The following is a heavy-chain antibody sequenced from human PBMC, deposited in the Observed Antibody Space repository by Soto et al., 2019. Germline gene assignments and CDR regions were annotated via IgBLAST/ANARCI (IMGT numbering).Heavy chain of an antibody. V-gene: IGHV3-23*01. CDR1: GFTFSSQT. J-gene: IGHJ4*02. CDR2: ISSSGST. D-gene: IGHD5-12*01. Sequence: EVQLLESGGGLVQPGGSLRLSCAASGFTFSSQTMSWVRQAPGKGLEWVSVISSSGSTSYTDSVEGRFTISKDSSKNTLYPQLNSLRVEHTAVYYCAKGARDVDSWGQGTLVTVSS. CDR3: AKGARDVDS.